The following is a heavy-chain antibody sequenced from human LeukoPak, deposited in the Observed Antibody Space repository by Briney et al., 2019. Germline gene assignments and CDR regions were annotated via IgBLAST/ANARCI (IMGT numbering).Heavy chain of an antibody. J-gene: IGHJ4*02. CDR2: INPHNGDT. D-gene: IGHD4-11*01. CDR3: ARIQSGGY. CDR1: GYTFIGFY. Sequence: ASVKVSCKASGYTFIGFYLHWVRQAPGQGFEWMGWINPHNGDTNYAQKFQGRVTMTRDTSINTAYMDLSNLTSDDTAVYFCARIQSGGYWGQGTLVTVSS. V-gene: IGHV1-2*02.